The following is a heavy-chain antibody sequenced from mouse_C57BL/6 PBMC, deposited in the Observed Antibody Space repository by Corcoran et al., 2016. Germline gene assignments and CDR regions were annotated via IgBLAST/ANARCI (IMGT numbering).Heavy chain of an antibody. V-gene: IGHV3-6*01. J-gene: IGHJ3*01. D-gene: IGHD2-5*01. CDR3: AIYSNIAY. Sequence: DVQLQESGPGLVKPSQSLSLTCSVTGYSIPSGYYWNWIRQFPGNKLEWMGYISYDGSNNYNPSLKNRISITRDTSKNQFFLKLNSVTTEDTATYYCAIYSNIAYWGQGTLVTVSA. CDR1: GYSIPSGYY. CDR2: ISYDGSN.